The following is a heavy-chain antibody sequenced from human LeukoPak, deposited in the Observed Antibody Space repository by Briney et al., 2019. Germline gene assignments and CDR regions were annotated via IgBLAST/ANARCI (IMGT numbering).Heavy chain of an antibody. CDR3: ARQSRGIAVAGLDY. Sequence: SETLSLTCIVSGGSISSYYWTWIRQPRWKGVDWIGYIYYNGSTNYTPSLKSRVTISVDTSKNQFSLKLNSVTAADTAVYYCARQSRGIAVAGLDYWGQGILVTVSS. D-gene: IGHD6-19*01. V-gene: IGHV4-59*08. J-gene: IGHJ4*02. CDR2: IYYNGST. CDR1: GGSISSYY.